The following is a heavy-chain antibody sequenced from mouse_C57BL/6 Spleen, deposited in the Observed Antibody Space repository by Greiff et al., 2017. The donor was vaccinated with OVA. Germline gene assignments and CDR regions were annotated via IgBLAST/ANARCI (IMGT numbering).Heavy chain of an antibody. CDR3: ARVGGKNAMDY. J-gene: IGHJ4*01. Sequence: ESGPGLVKPSQSLSLTCSVTGYSITSGYYWNWIRQFPGNKLEWMGYISYDGSNNYNPSLKNRISITRDTSKNQFFLKLNSVTTEDTATYYCARVGGKNAMDYWGQGTSVTVSS. CDR2: ISYDGSN. V-gene: IGHV3-6*01. CDR1: GYSITSGYY. D-gene: IGHD2-1*01.